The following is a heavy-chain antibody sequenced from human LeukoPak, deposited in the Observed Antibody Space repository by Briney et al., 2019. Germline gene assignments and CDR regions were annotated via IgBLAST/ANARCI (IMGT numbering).Heavy chain of an antibody. D-gene: IGHD3-3*02. CDR3: AKRGLAFDY. V-gene: IGHV3-30*18. CDR2: ISYDGSNK. Sequence: GGSPRLSCAASGFTFSSYGMHWVRQAPGKGLEWVAVISYDGSNKYYADSVKGRFTISRDNSKNTLYLQMNSRRAEDTAVYYWAKRGLAFDYWGQGTLVTVSS. CDR1: GFTFSSYG. J-gene: IGHJ4*02.